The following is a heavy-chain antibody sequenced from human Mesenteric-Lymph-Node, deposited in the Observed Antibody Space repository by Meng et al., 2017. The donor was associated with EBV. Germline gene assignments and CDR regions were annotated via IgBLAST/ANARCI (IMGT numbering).Heavy chain of an antibody. CDR3: TRDHSNSGWFPY. CDR1: GGSISTSGYY. CDR2: IGHSGFT. V-gene: IGHV4-39*07. D-gene: IGHD6-19*01. Sequence: QLKEAGPGLVKPSEALSLTCSVSGGSISTSGYYWGWIRQPPGKGLEWIGSIGHSGFTYYTPSLKSRVTISVDTSKNQFSLKLSSVTAADTAVYYCTRDHSNSGWFPYWGQGTLVTVSS. J-gene: IGHJ4*01.